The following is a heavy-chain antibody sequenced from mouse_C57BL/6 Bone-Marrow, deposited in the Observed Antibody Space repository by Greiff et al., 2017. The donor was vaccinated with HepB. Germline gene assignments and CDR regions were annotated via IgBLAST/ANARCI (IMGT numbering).Heavy chain of an antibody. J-gene: IGHJ2*01. V-gene: IGHV2-2*01. Sequence: VQVVESGPGLVQPSQSLSITCTVSGFSLTSYGVHWVRQSPGKGLEWLGVIWSGGSTDYNAAFISRLSISKDNSKSQVFFKMNSLQADDTAIYYCARNPPYYYGTLFDYWGQGTTLTVSS. CDR3: ARNPPYYYGTLFDY. D-gene: IGHD1-1*01. CDR2: IWSGGST. CDR1: GFSLTSYG.